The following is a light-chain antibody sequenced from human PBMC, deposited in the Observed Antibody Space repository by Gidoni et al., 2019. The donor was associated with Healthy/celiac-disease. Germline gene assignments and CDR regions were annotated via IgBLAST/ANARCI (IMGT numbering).Light chain of an antibody. CDR3: QQSYSTPRT. CDR1: QSISSY. CDR2: AAS. V-gene: IGKV1-39*01. Sequence: DIQMTQSPSSLSASVGDRVTIPCRASQSISSYLNWYQQTPGKARKLLIYAASSLQSGVPSRFSGSGSGTDFTLTISSRQPEDFATYYCQQSYSTPRTFGPGTKLEIK. J-gene: IGKJ2*01.